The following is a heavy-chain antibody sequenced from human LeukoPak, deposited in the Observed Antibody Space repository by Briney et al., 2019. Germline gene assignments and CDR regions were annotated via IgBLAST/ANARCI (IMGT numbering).Heavy chain of an antibody. CDR2: ISGSGGST. CDR3: TREGPDSSGYSFDY. CDR1: GFTFSGYA. Sequence: GGSLRLSCAASGFTFSGYAMSWVRQAPGKGLEWVSAISGSGGSTYYADSVKGRFTISRDNPKNTLYLQMNSLRAEDTAVYYCTREGPDSSGYSFDYWGRGTLVTVSS. V-gene: IGHV3-23*01. D-gene: IGHD3-22*01. J-gene: IGHJ4*02.